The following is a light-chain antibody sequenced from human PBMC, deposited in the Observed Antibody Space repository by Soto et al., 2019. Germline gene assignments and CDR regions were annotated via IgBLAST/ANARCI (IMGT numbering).Light chain of an antibody. Sequence: ELVMTQSPATLSVSPGERATLSCRASQSFSSNVAWYQQKPGQAPRLLIYGTSTRVTGIPARFSGSGSGTDFTLTISRLEPEDFAVYYCQQYGSSLTWTFGQGTKVDIK. V-gene: IGKV3-15*01. CDR2: GTS. J-gene: IGKJ1*01. CDR1: QSFSSN. CDR3: QQYGSSLTWT.